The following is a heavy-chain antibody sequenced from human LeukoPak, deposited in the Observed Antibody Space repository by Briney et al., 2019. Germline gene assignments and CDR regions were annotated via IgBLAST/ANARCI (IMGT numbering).Heavy chain of an antibody. CDR3: AGSSRATLSLLSYYFDY. J-gene: IGHJ4*01. V-gene: IGHV1-69*05. Sequence: SVKVSCKASGGTFSSYAISWVRQAPGQGLEWMGGIIPIFGTANYAQKFQGRVTITTDESTSTAYMELSSLRSEDTAVYYCAGSSRATLSLLSYYFDYWGQGTLVTVSS. CDR1: GGTFSSYA. D-gene: IGHD5-12*01. CDR2: IIPIFGTA.